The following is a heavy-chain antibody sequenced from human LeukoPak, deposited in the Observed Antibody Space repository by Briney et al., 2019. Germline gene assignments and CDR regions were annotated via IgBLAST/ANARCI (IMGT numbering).Heavy chain of an antibody. CDR1: GFTVSSNY. V-gene: IGHV3-21*01. CDR3: AREGRDDYGDYEGFDN. CDR2: ISSSSSYI. Sequence: KSGGSLRLSCAASGFTVSSNYMSWVRQAPGKGLEWVSSISSSSSYIYYADSVKGRFTISRDNAKNSLYLQMNSLRAEDTAVYYCAREGRDDYGDYEGFDNWGQGTLVTVSS. D-gene: IGHD4-17*01. J-gene: IGHJ4*02.